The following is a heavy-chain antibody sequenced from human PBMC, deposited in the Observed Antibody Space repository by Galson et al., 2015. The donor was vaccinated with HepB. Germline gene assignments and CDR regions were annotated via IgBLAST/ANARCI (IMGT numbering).Heavy chain of an antibody. CDR1: GYTFTSYG. V-gene: IGHV1-18*01. J-gene: IGHJ6*02. D-gene: IGHD4-17*01. Sequence: SVKVSCKASGYTFTSYGISWVRQAPGQGLEWMGWISAYNGNTNYAQKLQGRVTMTTDTSTSTAYMELRSLRSDDTAVYYCARDKGGNYGDSLYYYYGMDVWGQGTTVTVSS. CDR2: ISAYNGNT. CDR3: ARDKGGNYGDSLYYYYGMDV.